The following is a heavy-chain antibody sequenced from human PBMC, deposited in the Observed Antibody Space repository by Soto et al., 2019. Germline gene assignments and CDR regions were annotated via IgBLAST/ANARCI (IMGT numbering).Heavy chain of an antibody. V-gene: IGHV1-18*01. CDR3: ARDLFLYCSGGSCYSDY. D-gene: IGHD2-15*01. CDR2: ISAYNGNT. Sequence: GASVKVSCKASGYTFTSYGISWVRQATGQGLEWMGWISAYNGNTNYAQKLQGRVTMTTDTSTSTAYMELRSLRSDDTAVYYCARDLFLYCSGGSCYSDYWGQGTLVTVSS. J-gene: IGHJ4*02. CDR1: GYTFTSYG.